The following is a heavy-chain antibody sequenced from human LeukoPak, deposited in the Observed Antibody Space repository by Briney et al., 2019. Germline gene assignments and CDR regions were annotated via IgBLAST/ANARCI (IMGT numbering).Heavy chain of an antibody. CDR3: AKDVWYCSSTSCDTYDDY. V-gene: IGHV3-23*01. J-gene: IGHJ4*02. CDR2: ISGSGGRT. D-gene: IGHD2-2*02. Sequence: GGSLRLSCAASGFTFSSYAMSWVRQAPGKGLEWVSAISGSGGRTDYANSVKGRFTISRDNSMNTLYLQMNSLRAEDRAVYYCAKDVWYCSSTSCDTYDDYWGQGTLVTVSS. CDR1: GFTFSSYA.